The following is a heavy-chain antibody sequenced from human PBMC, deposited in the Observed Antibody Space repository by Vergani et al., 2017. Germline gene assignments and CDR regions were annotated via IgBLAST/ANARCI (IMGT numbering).Heavy chain of an antibody. Sequence: QLQLQESGPGLVKPSETLSLTCTVSGGSISSSSYYWGWIRQPPGKGLEWIGSIYYSGSTYYNPSLKSRVTISVDTSKNQFSLKLSSVTSADTAVYYCARRMTTFGGHAFDIWGQGTMVTVSS. J-gene: IGHJ3*02. CDR2: IYYSGST. V-gene: IGHV4-39*01. CDR1: GGSISSSSYY. D-gene: IGHD3-16*01. CDR3: ARRMTTFGGHAFDI.